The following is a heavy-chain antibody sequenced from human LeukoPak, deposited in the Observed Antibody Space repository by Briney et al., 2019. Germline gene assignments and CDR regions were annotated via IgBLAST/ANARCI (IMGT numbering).Heavy chain of an antibody. CDR3: ASPSDGYNYGRSLNY. V-gene: IGHV4-34*01. Sequence: PSETLSLTCAVDGGSFSGYYWSWIRQPPGKGLEWIGGITHTGSTNYNPSLKSRVTISGDTSKNQFSLKLISVTAADTAVYYCASPSDGYNYGRSLNYWGQGTLVTVSS. D-gene: IGHD5-18*01. CDR1: GGSFSGYY. CDR2: ITHTGST. J-gene: IGHJ4*02.